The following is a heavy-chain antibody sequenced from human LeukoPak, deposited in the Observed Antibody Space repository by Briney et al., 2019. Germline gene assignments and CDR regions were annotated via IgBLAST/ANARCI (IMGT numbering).Heavy chain of an antibody. Sequence: PSETLSLTCTVSGGSISSYYWSWIRQPAGKGLEWIGRIYTSGSTNYNPSLKSRVTMSVDTSKNQLSLKLSSVTAADTAVYYCARGFIISSGWYFDYWGQGTLVTVSS. CDR2: IYTSGST. V-gene: IGHV4-4*07. D-gene: IGHD6-19*01. CDR1: GGSISSYY. CDR3: ARGFIISSGWYFDY. J-gene: IGHJ4*02.